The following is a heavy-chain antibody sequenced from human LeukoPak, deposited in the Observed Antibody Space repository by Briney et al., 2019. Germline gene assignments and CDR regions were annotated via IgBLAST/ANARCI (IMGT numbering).Heavy chain of an antibody. J-gene: IGHJ4*02. CDR1: GFTFSDYY. V-gene: IGHV3-11*04. CDR2: ISSSGGPT. CDR3: ARDDIVRGYPV. Sequence: GGSLRLSCAASGFTFSDYYMNWIRQAPGKGLEWVSYISSSGGPTFYADSVKGRFTISRDNSKNTLYLQMNSLRAEDTAVYYCARDDIVRGYPVWGQGTLVTVSS. D-gene: IGHD5-12*01.